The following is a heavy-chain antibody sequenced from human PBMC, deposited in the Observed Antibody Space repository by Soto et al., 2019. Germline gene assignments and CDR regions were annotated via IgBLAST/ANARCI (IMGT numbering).Heavy chain of an antibody. J-gene: IGHJ5*02. CDR1: GYTFTGYY. D-gene: IGHD3-22*01. CDR3: ERGADGCCYYNNWFDP. V-gene: IGHV1-2*04. CDR2: INPNSGGT. Sequence: ASVKVSCKASGYTFTGYYMHWVRQAPGQGLEWMGWINPNSGGTNYAQKFQGWVTMTRDTSISTAYMELSRLRSDDTAVYYCERGADGCCYYNNWFDPWGQGTLVTVSS.